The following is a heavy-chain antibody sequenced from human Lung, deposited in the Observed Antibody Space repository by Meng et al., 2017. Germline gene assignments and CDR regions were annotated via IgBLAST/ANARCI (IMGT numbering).Heavy chain of an antibody. J-gene: IGHJ4*02. CDR1: VGSFSDYY. V-gene: IGHV4-34*01. CDR3: ARGPTTMAHDFDY. D-gene: IGHD4-11*01. Sequence: HVQLQQWGAGLLKPSETLSLSCVVSVGSFSDYYWSWIRQPPGKGLEWIGEINHSGSTNYNPSLESRATISVDTSQNNLSLKLSSVTAADSAVYYCARGPTTMAHDFDYWGQGPLVTVSS. CDR2: INHSGST.